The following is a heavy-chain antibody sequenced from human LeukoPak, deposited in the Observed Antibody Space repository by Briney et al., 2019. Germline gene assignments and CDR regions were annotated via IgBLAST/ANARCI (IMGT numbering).Heavy chain of an antibody. Sequence: GESLKISCKGSGYSFTSYWIGWVRQMPGKGLEWMGIIYPGDSDTRYSPSFQGQVTISADKTISTAYLQWSSLEASDTAMYYCARGSGSYHTAYMNWGQGTLVTVSS. V-gene: IGHV5-51*01. CDR3: ARGSGSYHTAYMN. CDR2: IYPGDSDT. CDR1: GYSFTSYW. D-gene: IGHD1-26*01. J-gene: IGHJ4*02.